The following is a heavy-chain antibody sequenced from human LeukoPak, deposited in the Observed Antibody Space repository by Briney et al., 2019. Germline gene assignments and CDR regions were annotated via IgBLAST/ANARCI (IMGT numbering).Heavy chain of an antibody. CDR3: ARVRDYLFDY. V-gene: IGHV1-18*01. J-gene: IGHJ4*02. D-gene: IGHD2/OR15-2a*01. CDR1: GYTFTSHG. Sequence: ASVKVSCKASGYTFTSHGISWVRQAPGQGLEWMGWIRPSTGDTDYALNLQGRVTLTTDTSTGTAYMELRSLRSDDTAVYYCARVRDYLFDYWGRGTLVTVSS. CDR2: IRPSTGDT.